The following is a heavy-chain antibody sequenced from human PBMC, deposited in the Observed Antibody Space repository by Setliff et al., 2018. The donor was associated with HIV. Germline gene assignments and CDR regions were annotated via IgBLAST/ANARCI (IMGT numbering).Heavy chain of an antibody. V-gene: IGHV4-39*01. CDR2: ISYSGST. J-gene: IGHJ6*03. Sequence: PSETLSLTCTVSGDSISSSSYYWGWIRQPPGKGLEWIGSISYSGSTYYSPSLKSRVTISLDTSKNQFSLNLSSVTAADTAVYYCVKARVDGDYYYYYYMDVWGKGTTVTVS. CDR1: GDSISSSSYY. D-gene: IGHD4-17*01. CDR3: VKARVDGDYYYYYYMDV.